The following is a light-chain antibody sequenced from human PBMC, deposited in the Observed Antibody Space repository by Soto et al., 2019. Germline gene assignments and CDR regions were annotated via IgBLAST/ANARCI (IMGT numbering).Light chain of an antibody. CDR3: QHYSIWRWT. V-gene: IGKV3-15*01. J-gene: IGKJ1*01. CDR2: GAS. CDR1: QSVSIK. Sequence: EIVMTQSPATLSVSPGEIATLSCSASQSVSIKLAWYQQKPGQGPRLLIYGASTRATGIPARCSGSGSGTEFTLSISCVQSEDFAVYYCQHYSIWRWTFGQGTKVEIK.